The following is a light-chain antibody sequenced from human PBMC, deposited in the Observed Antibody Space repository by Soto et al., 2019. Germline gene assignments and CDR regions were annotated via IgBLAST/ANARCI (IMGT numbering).Light chain of an antibody. Sequence: SALXQPASGSGSPGQSITISCIRTSSDVGGYNYVSWYQQYQGKAPKLMIYDVSNRPSGLSNRFSGSKSGNTASLTISVLQSEHEADYYCSSYTSRSTLLFGPGTKVTVL. V-gene: IGLV2-14*01. J-gene: IGLJ1*01. CDR3: SSYTSRSTLL. CDR1: SSDVGGYNY. CDR2: DVS.